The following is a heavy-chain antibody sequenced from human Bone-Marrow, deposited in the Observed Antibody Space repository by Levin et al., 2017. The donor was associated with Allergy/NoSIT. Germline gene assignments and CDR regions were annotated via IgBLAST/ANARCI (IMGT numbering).Heavy chain of an antibody. CDR1: GFTFRSYA. V-gene: IGHV3-30-3*01. CDR3: ARRSDFGDHYFDY. D-gene: IGHD4-17*01. Sequence: RPGGSLRLSCAASGFTFRSYAMHWVRQAPGKGLEWVALISYDESNKYYADSVKGRFTISRDNSKNTLYLQLNSLRPEDTAVYYCARRSDFGDHYFDYWGQGTLVTVSS. CDR2: ISYDESNK. J-gene: IGHJ4*02.